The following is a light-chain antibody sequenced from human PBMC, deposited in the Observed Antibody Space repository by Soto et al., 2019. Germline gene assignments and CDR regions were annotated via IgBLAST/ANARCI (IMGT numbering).Light chain of an antibody. Sequence: EIVMTQSPATLSVSPGERATLSCRASQSVSSSLAWYQQNPGQPPRLLIYATSTRATGIPARFSGSGSGTEFTLTISGLQSEYFAVYYCQQYVNWPYTFGQGTKLEIK. V-gene: IGKV3-15*01. CDR3: QQYVNWPYT. CDR2: ATS. CDR1: QSVSSS. J-gene: IGKJ2*01.